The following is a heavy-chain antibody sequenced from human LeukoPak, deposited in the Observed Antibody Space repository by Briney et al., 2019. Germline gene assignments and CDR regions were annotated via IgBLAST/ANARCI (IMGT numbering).Heavy chain of an antibody. CDR1: GGSISNYY. CDR3: ARGYDIDV. Sequence: KPSETLSLTCTVSGGSISNYYWSWIRQPPGKALEWIGYIYYTGTTKYNPSLKSRATISLDTSKNQFSLKLTSVTAADTALFFCARGYDIDVWGQGTPVTVSS. J-gene: IGHJ6*02. CDR2: IYYTGTT. V-gene: IGHV4-59*01.